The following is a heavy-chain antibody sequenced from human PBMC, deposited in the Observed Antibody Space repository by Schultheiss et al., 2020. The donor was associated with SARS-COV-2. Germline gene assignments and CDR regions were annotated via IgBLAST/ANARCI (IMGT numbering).Heavy chain of an antibody. Sequence: SQTLSLTCAVYGGSFSGYYWSWIRQPPGKGLEWIGEINHSGSTNYNPSLKSRVTISVDTSKNQFSLKLSSVTAADTAVYYCARGRYDYGWGSYRNNWFDPWGQGTLVTVSS. V-gene: IGHV4-34*01. CDR2: INHSGST. J-gene: IGHJ5*02. CDR1: GGSFSGYY. D-gene: IGHD3-16*02. CDR3: ARGRYDYGWGSYRNNWFDP.